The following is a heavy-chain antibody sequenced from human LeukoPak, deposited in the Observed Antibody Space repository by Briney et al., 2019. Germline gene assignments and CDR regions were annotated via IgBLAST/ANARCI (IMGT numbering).Heavy chain of an antibody. CDR3: ATLGAAAGYYYYYYMDV. Sequence: PGGSLRLSCAASGFTFSSFGMHWVRQAPGKGLEWVSYISSSGSTIYYADSVKGRFTISRDNAKNSLYLQMNSLRAEDTAVYYCATLGAAAGYYYYYYMDVWGKGTTVTVSS. J-gene: IGHJ6*03. D-gene: IGHD6-13*01. CDR2: ISSSGSTI. CDR1: GFTFSSFG. V-gene: IGHV3-48*04.